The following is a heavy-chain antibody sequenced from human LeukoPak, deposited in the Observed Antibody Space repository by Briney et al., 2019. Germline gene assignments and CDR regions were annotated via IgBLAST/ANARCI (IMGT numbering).Heavy chain of an antibody. V-gene: IGHV3-30-3*01. D-gene: IGHD3-3*01. CDR2: ISYDGGKT. CDR1: GFIFSGYA. CDR3: ARGFNDFWSGSQLDY. Sequence: GGSLRPSCAASGFIFSGYAMHWVRQAPGKGLEWVAVISYDGGKTYYADAAKGRFTISRDNSKSTLYLQINSLRSEDTAVYYCARGFNDFWSGSQLDYWGQGTLVTVSS. J-gene: IGHJ4*02.